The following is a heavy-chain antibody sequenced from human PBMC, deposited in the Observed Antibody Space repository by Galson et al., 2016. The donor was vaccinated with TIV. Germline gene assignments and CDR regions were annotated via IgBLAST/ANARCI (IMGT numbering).Heavy chain of an antibody. CDR2: IKEDGSEI. V-gene: IGHV3-7*01. Sequence: SLRLSCAASGFTFSRYAMHWVRQAPGKGLQWVANIKEDGSEIYYVDSVKGRFTISRDNAKNSLYLQMSSLRAEDTAMYYCSRDLTTGNPGYDYWGQGTLVTVSS. CDR3: SRDLTTGNPGYDY. CDR1: GFTFSRYA. D-gene: IGHD1-1*01. J-gene: IGHJ4*02.